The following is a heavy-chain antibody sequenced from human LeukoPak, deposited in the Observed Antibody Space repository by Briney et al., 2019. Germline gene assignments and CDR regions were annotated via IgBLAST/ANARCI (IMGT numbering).Heavy chain of an antibody. Sequence: PGGSLRLSCAASGFTFDDYAMHWVRQAPGKALEWTSGISWNSGSIGYADSVKGRFTISRDNAKNSLYLQMNSLRAEDTALYYCAKDLDSSSWSVAVAGFDYWGQGTLVTVSS. CDR1: GFTFDDYA. J-gene: IGHJ4*02. CDR3: AKDLDSSSWSVAVAGFDY. D-gene: IGHD6-13*01. CDR2: ISWNSGSI. V-gene: IGHV3-9*01.